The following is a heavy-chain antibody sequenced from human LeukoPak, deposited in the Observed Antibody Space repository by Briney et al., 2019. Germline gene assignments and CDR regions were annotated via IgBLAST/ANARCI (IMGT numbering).Heavy chain of an antibody. CDR2: ISGSGDST. D-gene: IGHD5-24*01. CDR1: GFTFISYA. Sequence: PGGSLRLSCAASGFTFISYAMTWVRQVPGKGLEWDSAISGSGDSTYYADSVKGRFTISRDNSKNTMYLQMKSLRAEDTAVYYCAKGDCRDGYNCLHFDYWGQGTLVTVSS. J-gene: IGHJ4*02. V-gene: IGHV3-23*01. CDR3: AKGDCRDGYNCLHFDY.